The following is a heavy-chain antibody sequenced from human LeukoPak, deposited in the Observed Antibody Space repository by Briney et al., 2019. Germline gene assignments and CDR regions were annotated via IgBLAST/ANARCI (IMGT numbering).Heavy chain of an antibody. CDR2: TIPILGIA. Sequence: SVKVSCKASGYTFTGYYMHWVRQAPGQGLEWMGRTIPILGIANYAQKFQGRVTITADKSTSTAYMELSSLRSEDTAVYYCASGYYGSGSYYNSYLGARGSDYWGQGTLVTVSS. J-gene: IGHJ4*02. D-gene: IGHD3-10*01. CDR1: GYTFTGYY. CDR3: ASGYYGSGSYYNSYLGARGSDY. V-gene: IGHV1-69*02.